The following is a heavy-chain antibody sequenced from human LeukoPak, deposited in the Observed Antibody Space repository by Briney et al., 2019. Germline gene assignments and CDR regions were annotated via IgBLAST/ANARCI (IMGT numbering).Heavy chain of an antibody. CDR3: ARVPLYCSSTSCYTRFYFDY. Sequence: ASVKVSCKASGYTFTSYGISWVRQAPGQGLEWMGWISAYNGNTNYAQKLQGRVTMTTDTSTSTTYMELRSLRSDDTAVYYCARVPLYCSSTSCYTRFYFDYWGQGTLVTVSS. CDR2: ISAYNGNT. D-gene: IGHD2-2*02. CDR1: GYTFTSYG. J-gene: IGHJ4*02. V-gene: IGHV1-18*01.